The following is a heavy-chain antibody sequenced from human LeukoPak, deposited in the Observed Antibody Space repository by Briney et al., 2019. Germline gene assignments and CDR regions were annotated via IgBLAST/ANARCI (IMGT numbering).Heavy chain of an antibody. J-gene: IGHJ4*02. Sequence: GGSLRLSCAASGFTFSTYAMRWVRQAPGKGLEWVSVISGSGDTTYYADSVKGRFTISRSNSKNTLYLQMNSLRAEDTAVYHCAKVVGVLSYSSGSYFDYWGQGTLVTVSS. D-gene: IGHD6-19*01. CDR3: AKVVGVLSYSSGSYFDY. CDR1: GFTFSTYA. V-gene: IGHV3-23*01. CDR2: ISGSGDTT.